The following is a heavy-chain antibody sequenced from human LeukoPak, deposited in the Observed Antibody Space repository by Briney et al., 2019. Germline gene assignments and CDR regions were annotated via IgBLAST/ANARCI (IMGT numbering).Heavy chain of an antibody. J-gene: IGHJ2*01. CDR3: ARAVLLWFGELAYFDL. D-gene: IGHD3-10*01. CDR2: IYYSGST. V-gene: IGHV4-59*01. CDR1: GGSISSYY. Sequence: SETLSLTCTVSGGSISSYYWSWIRQPPGKGLEWIGYIYYSGSTNYNPSLKSRVTISVDTSKNQFSLKLSSVTAADTAVYYCARAVLLWFGELAYFDLWGRGTLVTVSS.